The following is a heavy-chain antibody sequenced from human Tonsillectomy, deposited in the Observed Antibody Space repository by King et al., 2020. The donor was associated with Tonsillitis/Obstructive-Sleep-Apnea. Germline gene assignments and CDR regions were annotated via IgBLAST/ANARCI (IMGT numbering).Heavy chain of an antibody. D-gene: IGHD6-19*01. CDR2: ISHDGRNT. CDR1: GFTFSSYA. CDR3: VRDSSGWPMTVLDY. V-gene: IGHV3-30*01. Sequence: VQLVESGGGVVQPGRSLRLSCAASGFTFSSYALNWVRQAPGKGLEWVAIISHDGRNTYYADSAKGRFTISRDNSKNTLYLQMNSLRAEDTAVYYCVRDSSGWPMTVLDYWGQGSLVTVSS. J-gene: IGHJ4*02.